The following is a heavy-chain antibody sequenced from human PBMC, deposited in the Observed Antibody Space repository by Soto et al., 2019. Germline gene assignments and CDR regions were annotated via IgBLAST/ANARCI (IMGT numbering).Heavy chain of an antibody. CDR2: TFSGGNT. CDR3: ARKPPSAIQGWAFGMDV. CDR1: GFSISSNY. V-gene: IGHV3-53*01. J-gene: IGHJ6*02. Sequence: SLRLSCAASGFSISSNYMAWVRQPPLEGLEWVSTTFSGGNTEYAASVKGRCSISRDNYKNTLYLQMDNLRVEDTAVYYCARKPPSAIQGWAFGMDVWGQGTTVTVSS. D-gene: IGHD2-21*01.